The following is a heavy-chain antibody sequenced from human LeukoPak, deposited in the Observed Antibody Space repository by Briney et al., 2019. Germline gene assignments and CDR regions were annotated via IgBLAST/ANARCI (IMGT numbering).Heavy chain of an antibody. V-gene: IGHV4-59*08. CDR3: ARLYGSGSYYRD. Sequence: SETLSLTCTVSGGSISSYYWSWIRQPPGKGLEWIGYIYYSGSTNYNPSLKSRVTISVDTSKNQFSLKLSSVTAADTAVYYCARLYGSGSYYRDWGQGTLVTVSS. J-gene: IGHJ4*02. CDR1: GGSISSYY. CDR2: IYYSGST. D-gene: IGHD3-10*01.